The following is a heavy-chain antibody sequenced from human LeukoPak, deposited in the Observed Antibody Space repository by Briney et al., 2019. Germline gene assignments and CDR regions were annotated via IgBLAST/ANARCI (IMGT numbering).Heavy chain of an antibody. CDR1: GVTFSSYW. CDR2: IKQDGSEK. V-gene: IGHV3-7*03. CDR3: ARGQTTVTN. D-gene: IGHD4-17*01. J-gene: IGHJ4*02. Sequence: GGSLRLSCAASGVTFSSYWMSWVRQAPGKGLEWVPNIKQDGSEKYYVDSVKGRFTISRDNAKNSLYLQMNSLRAEDTAVYFCARGQTTVTNWGQGTLVTVSS.